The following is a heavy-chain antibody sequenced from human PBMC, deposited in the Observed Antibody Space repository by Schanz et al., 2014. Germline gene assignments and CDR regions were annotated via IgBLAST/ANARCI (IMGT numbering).Heavy chain of an antibody. CDR1: GFTFSIYG. CDR3: AKHVRSLTGNDY. D-gene: IGHD3-9*01. CDR2: MIGSGSSV. J-gene: IGHJ4*02. Sequence: EVQLLESGGGLVQPGGSLRLSCAASGFTFSIYGMSWVRQAPGKGLEWVSRMIGSGSSVFYADSVKGRFTISRDNSKNTLYLQVNSLRAEDTAVYYCAKHVRSLTGNDYWGQGTLVTVSS. V-gene: IGHV3-23*01.